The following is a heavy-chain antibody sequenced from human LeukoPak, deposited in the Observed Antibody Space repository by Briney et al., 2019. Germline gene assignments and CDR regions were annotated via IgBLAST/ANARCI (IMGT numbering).Heavy chain of an antibody. CDR2: FDPEDGET. CDR1: GYTLTQLS. CDR3: AIDSGDKNGYHYY. Sequence: ASVKVSCKVSGYTLTQLSMHWVRQAPGKGLEWMGGFDPEDGETIYAQKFQGRVTMTEDTSTDTAYMELSSLRSEDTAVYYCAIDSGDKNGYHYYWGQGTLVTVSS. J-gene: IGHJ4*02. V-gene: IGHV1-24*01. D-gene: IGHD3-22*01.